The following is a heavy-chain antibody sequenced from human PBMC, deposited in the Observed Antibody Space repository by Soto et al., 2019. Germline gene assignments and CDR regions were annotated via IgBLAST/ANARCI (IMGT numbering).Heavy chain of an antibody. CDR1: GFTFSSYA. CDR3: AKDVRVEYSGTSGYFDY. CDR2: ISYDGSNK. J-gene: IGHJ4*02. V-gene: IGHV3-30-3*01. D-gene: IGHD5-12*01. Sequence: GGSLRLSCAASGFTFSSYAMHWVRQAPGKGLEWVAVISYDGSNKYYADSVKGRFTISRDNSKNTLYLQMNSLRAEDTAVYYCAKDVRVEYSGTSGYFDYWGQGTLVTVSS.